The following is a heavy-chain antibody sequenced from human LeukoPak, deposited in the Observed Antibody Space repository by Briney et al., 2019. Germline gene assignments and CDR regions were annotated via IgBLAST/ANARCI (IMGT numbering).Heavy chain of an antibody. V-gene: IGHV4-38-2*02. CDR2: IFHTGST. D-gene: IGHD1-1*01. CDR1: GDSISSGNY. Sequence: SETLSLTCTVSGDSISSGNYWGWIRQPPGKGLEWIGSIFHTGSTYFNLSLKSRVTISVDTSKNQFSLRLSSVTAADTAVYYCARDPRLERRYYFDYWGQGTLVTVSS. CDR3: ARDPRLERRYYFDY. J-gene: IGHJ4*02.